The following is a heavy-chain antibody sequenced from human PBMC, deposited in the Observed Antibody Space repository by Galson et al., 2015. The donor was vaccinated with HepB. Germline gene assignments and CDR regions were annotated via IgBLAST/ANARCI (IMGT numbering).Heavy chain of an antibody. CDR1: GFTFSSYS. CDR3: ARDGGIAAAGYAFDI. CDR2: ISSSSSYI. J-gene: IGHJ3*02. D-gene: IGHD6-13*01. V-gene: IGHV3-21*01. Sequence: SLRLSCAASGFTFSSYSMNWVRQAPGKGLEWVSSISSSSSYIYYADSVKGRFTISRDNAKNSLYLQMNSLRAEDTAVYYCARDGGIAAAGYAFDIWGQGTMVTVSS.